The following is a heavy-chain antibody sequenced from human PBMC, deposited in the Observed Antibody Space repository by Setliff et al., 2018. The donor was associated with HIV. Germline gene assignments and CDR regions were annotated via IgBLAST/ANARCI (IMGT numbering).Heavy chain of an antibody. CDR1: GGSFSGYY. D-gene: IGHD1-26*01. CDR2: INHSGST. Sequence: SETLSLTCAVYGGSFSGYYWSWIRQSPGKGLEWIGEINHSGSTNYNPSLKSRVIISLDTSKSQFSLRLNSVTAADTAVYYCARGGVGAAPVWFDPWGQGTPVTVSS. V-gene: IGHV4-34*01. J-gene: IGHJ5*02. CDR3: ARGGVGAAPVWFDP.